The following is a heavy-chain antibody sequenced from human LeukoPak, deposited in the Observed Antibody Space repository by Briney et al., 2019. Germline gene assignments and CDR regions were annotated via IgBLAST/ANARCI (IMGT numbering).Heavy chain of an antibody. CDR1: GFKFSDHY. Sequence: GGSLRLSCAASGFKFSDHYIDWVRQAPGKGLVWVSRINSDGSSTTYADSVKGRFTVSRDNAKNTLYLQMNSLRAEDTAVYYCVKGGGTVVDYWGQGALVTVSS. J-gene: IGHJ4*02. V-gene: IGHV3-74*01. D-gene: IGHD3-16*01. CDR3: VKGGGTVVDY. CDR2: INSDGSST.